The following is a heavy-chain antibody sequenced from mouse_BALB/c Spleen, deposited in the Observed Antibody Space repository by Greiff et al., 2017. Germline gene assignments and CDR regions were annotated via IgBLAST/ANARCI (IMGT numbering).Heavy chain of an antibody. CDR3: ARCTTVVPMDY. D-gene: IGHD1-1*01. CDR1: GFTFSSFG. Sequence: EVQLVESGGGLVQPGGSRKLSCAASGFTFSSFGMHWVRQAPEKGLEWVAYISSGSITIYYADTVKGRFTISRDNPKNTLFLQMTSLRSEDTAMYYCARCTTVVPMDYWGQGTSVTVSS. CDR2: ISSGSITI. V-gene: IGHV5-17*02. J-gene: IGHJ4*01.